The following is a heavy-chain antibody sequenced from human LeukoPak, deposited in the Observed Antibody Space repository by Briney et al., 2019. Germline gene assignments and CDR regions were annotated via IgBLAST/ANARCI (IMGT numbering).Heavy chain of an antibody. D-gene: IGHD5-18*01. CDR2: IYSTGNI. CDR3: ARGNVNTAWNYFGMDV. Sequence: SETLSLACTVSGGSISSHSWGWVRQPPGKGLELIAYIYSTGNINYNPSLKSRVSMSVDTSKNQFSLNLNSVTAADTAVYYCARGNVNTAWNYFGMDVWGQGTTVTVSS. CDR1: GGSISSHS. J-gene: IGHJ6*02. V-gene: IGHV4-59*11.